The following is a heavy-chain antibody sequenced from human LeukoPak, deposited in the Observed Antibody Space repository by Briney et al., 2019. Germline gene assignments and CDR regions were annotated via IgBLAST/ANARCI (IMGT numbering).Heavy chain of an antibody. CDR2: IDRDGVT. D-gene: IGHD4-17*01. CDR1: GFFFSKYD. CDR3: ARENLEYGDYAIDY. J-gene: IGHJ4*02. Sequence: GGSLRLSCAASGFFFSKYDMNWVRQVTGKGLEWVSGIDRDGVTYYSGSVKGRFTSSRENAKNSLDLQMNTLRAGDTGVYYCARENLEYGDYAIDYWGQGILVIVSS. V-gene: IGHV3-13*04.